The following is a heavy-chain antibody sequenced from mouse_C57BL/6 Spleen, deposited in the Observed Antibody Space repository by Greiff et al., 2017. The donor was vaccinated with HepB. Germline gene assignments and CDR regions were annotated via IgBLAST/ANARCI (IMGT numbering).Heavy chain of an antibody. V-gene: IGHV5-4*03. CDR2: ISDGGSYT. D-gene: IGHD4-1*01. J-gene: IGHJ2*01. Sequence: EVKLMESGGGLVKPGGSLKLSCAASGFTFSSYAMSWVRQTPEKRLEWVATISDGGSYTYYPDNVKGRFPISRDNAKNNLYLQMSHLKSEDTAMYYCARVNWAFDYWGQGTTLTVSS. CDR3: ARVNWAFDY. CDR1: GFTFSSYA.